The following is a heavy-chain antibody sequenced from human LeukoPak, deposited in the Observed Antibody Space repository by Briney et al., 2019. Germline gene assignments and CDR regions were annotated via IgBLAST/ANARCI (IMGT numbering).Heavy chain of an antibody. Sequence: ASVKVSCKASVYTFTSYYMHWVRQAPGQGLEWMGIINPSGGSTSYAQKFQGRVTMTRDTSTSTVYMELSSLRSEDTAAYYCARALPGNGGFDPWGQGTLVTVSS. CDR1: VYTFTSYY. V-gene: IGHV1-46*01. CDR2: INPSGGST. D-gene: IGHD2-8*01. J-gene: IGHJ5*02. CDR3: ARALPGNGGFDP.